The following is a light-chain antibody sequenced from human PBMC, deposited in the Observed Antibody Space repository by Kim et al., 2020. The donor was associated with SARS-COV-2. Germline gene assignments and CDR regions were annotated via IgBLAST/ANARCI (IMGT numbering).Light chain of an antibody. CDR1: QTVLYNSNNKNY. CDR2: WAS. J-gene: IGKJ2*03. CDR3: QQYYSTPPS. V-gene: IGKV4-1*01. Sequence: DIVMTQSPDSLAVSLGERATLNCKSSQTVLYNSNNKNYLAWYQQKPGQAPKLLIYWASIRESGVSDRFSGSGSETDFTITISSLQAEDVAVYYCQQYYSTPPSLGQGTKLEI.